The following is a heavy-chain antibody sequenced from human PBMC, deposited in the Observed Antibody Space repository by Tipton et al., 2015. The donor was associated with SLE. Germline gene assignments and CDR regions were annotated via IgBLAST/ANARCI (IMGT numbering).Heavy chain of an antibody. D-gene: IGHD4-11*01. V-gene: IGHV3-48*03. CDR3: ASHPRHNRDYSDSVDGLDI. CDR2: ISNSGSTV. CDR1: GFTFSSYE. J-gene: IGHJ3*02. Sequence: SLRLSCAASGFTFSSYEMSWVRQAPGKGLEWVAYISNSGSTVFYQDSVKGRFTISRDNGNNSLFLQMDSLRAEDTAIYYCASHPRHNRDYSDSVDGLDIWGQGTMVTVSS.